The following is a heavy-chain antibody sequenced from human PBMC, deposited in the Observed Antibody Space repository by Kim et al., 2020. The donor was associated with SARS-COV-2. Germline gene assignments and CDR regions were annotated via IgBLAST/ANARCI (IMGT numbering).Heavy chain of an antibody. J-gene: IGHJ3*02. D-gene: IGHD3-10*01. CDR2: IYYSGST. CDR1: GGSISSYY. Sequence: SETLSLTCTVSGGSISSYYWSWIRQPPGKGLEWIGYIYYSGSTNYNPSLKSRVTISVDTSKNQFSLKVSSVTAADTAVYYCARRACGPLNSGSYYRSSEAFDIWGPGTMGTVSS. CDR3: ARRACGPLNSGSYYRSSEAFDI. V-gene: IGHV4-59*01.